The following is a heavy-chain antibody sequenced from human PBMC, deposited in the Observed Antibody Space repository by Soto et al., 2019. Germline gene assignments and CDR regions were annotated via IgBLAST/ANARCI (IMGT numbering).Heavy chain of an antibody. CDR2: ISGSGGST. Sequence: GGSLRLSCAASGATFSSYAMSWVLQAPGKGLEWVSAISGSGGSTYYADSVKGRFTISRDNSKNTLYLQMNSLRAEDTAVYYCARATVTTEFAFDIWGQGTMVTVSS. V-gene: IGHV3-23*01. CDR1: GATFSSYA. CDR3: ARATVTTEFAFDI. D-gene: IGHD4-17*01. J-gene: IGHJ3*02.